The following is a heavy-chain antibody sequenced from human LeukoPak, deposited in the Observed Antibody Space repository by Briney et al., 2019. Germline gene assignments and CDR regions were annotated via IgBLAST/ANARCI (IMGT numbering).Heavy chain of an antibody. D-gene: IGHD3-22*01. CDR1: GGTFSSYA. J-gene: IGHJ4*02. V-gene: IGHV1-69*04. CDR3: AAREYYYDSSGYPIDY. CDR2: IIPILGIA. Sequence: ASVKVSCKASGGTFSSYAISWVRQAPGQGLEWMGRIIPILGIANYAQKFQGRVTITADKSTSTAYMELSSLRSEDTAVYYCAAREYYYDSSGYPIDYWGQGTLATVSS.